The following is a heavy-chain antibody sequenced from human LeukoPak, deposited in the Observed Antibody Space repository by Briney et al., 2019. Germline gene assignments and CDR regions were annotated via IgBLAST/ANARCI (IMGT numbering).Heavy chain of an antibody. Sequence: PSATLSLTCTVSGGSISRGDYYWSWIRQPPGKGLEWIGFIYYSGSTYYNPSLKSRVTISVDTSKNQFSLKLSSVTAADTAVYYCARDCLETGYYYYGMDVWGQGTTVTVSS. V-gene: IGHV4-30-4*01. CDR2: IYYSGST. J-gene: IGHJ6*02. D-gene: IGHD3-3*01. CDR1: GGSISRGDYY. CDR3: ARDCLETGYYYYGMDV.